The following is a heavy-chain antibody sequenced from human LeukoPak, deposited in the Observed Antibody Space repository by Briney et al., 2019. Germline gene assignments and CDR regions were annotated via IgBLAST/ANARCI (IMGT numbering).Heavy chain of an antibody. CDR3: AQKAPYSPGYSQH. J-gene: IGHJ1*01. CDR2: IYHSGTT. V-gene: IGHV4-59*11. Sequence: SETLSLTCTVSAGFITSHFWTSIRQPPGKGLEWLGYIYHSGTTTYNPSLKSRVTISVDTSKTQFSLRLTSVTPADTAVYYCAQKAPYSPGYSQHWGQGTLVTVSS. CDR1: AGFITSHF. D-gene: IGHD2-15*01.